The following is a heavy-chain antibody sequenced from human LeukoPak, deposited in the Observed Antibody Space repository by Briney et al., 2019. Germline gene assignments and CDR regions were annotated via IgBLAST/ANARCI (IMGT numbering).Heavy chain of an antibody. D-gene: IGHD4-23*01. Sequence: ASVKVSCKASGGTFSSYAISWVRQAPGQGLEWMGRIIPIFGTANYAQKFQGRVTITADESTSTAYMELSSLRSEDTAVYYCARLRLNYGGNSVLDYWGQGTLVTVSS. CDR1: GGTFSSYA. CDR3: ARLRLNYGGNSVLDY. CDR2: IIPIFGTA. V-gene: IGHV1-69*13. J-gene: IGHJ4*02.